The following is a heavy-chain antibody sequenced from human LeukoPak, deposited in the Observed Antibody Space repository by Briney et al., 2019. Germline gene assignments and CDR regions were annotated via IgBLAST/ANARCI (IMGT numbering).Heavy chain of an antibody. CDR1: GLTVSNHW. CDR3: ASLDTAKQPLANH. D-gene: IGHD5-18*01. J-gene: IGHJ5*02. Sequence: GGSLRLSCVASGLTVSNHWMSWVRQAPGKGLEWVANIREERGQEYYVDSVKGRFTISKNSAKNSLYLRMNTLRVEDTAMYYCASLDTAKQPLANHWGQGTLVTVSS. V-gene: IGHV3-7*03. CDR2: IREERGQE.